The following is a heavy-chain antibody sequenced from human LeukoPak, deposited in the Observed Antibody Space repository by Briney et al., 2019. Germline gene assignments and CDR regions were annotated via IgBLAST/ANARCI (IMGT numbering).Heavy chain of an antibody. Sequence: PSETLSLTCTVSGVSISTSNYQWGWIRQPPGKGLEWIGNIYHSGSTYYSPSLKSRVTISVDMSNNQFSLKLSSVTAAETAMYYCARRVGRNLHWFDPWGQGTLVTVS. CDR3: ARRVGRNLHWFDP. V-gene: IGHV4-39*01. D-gene: IGHD1-7*01. CDR2: IYHSGST. CDR1: GVSISTSNYQ. J-gene: IGHJ5*02.